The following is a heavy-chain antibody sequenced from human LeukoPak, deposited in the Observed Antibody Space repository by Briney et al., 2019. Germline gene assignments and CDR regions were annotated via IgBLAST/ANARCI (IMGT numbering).Heavy chain of an antibody. CDR1: GDSVSSSSYY. CDR2: IYYSGST. V-gene: IGHV4-39*01. CDR3: ATLRPSANWELQYYFDY. D-gene: IGHD7-27*01. Sequence: SETLSLTCTVFGDSVSSSSYYWGWIRQPPGKGLEWIGSIYYSGSTYYNPSLKSRVTISVDTSKNQFSLKLSSVTAADTAVYYCATLRPSANWELQYYFDYWAREPWSPSPQ. J-gene: IGHJ4*02.